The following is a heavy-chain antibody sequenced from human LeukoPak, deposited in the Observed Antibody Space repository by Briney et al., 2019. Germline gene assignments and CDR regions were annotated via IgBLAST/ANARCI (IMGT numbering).Heavy chain of an antibody. Sequence: ASVKVSCKASGGTFSSYAISWVRQAPGQGLEWMGGIIPIFGTANYAQKFQGRVTITTDESTSTAYMELSSLRSEDTAVYYCARSRLIVVVPAATYYFDYWGQGTLVTVSS. CDR2: IIPIFGTA. D-gene: IGHD2-2*01. V-gene: IGHV1-69*05. J-gene: IGHJ4*02. CDR3: ARSRLIVVVPAATYYFDY. CDR1: GGTFSSYA.